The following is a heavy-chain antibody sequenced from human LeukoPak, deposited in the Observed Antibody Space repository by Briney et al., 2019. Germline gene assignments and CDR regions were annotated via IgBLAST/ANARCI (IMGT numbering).Heavy chain of an antibody. CDR1: GFTFSSYA. V-gene: IGHV3-23*01. D-gene: IGHD5-18*01. CDR2: ISGSGGST. J-gene: IGHJ4*02. Sequence: GGSLRLSCAASGFTFSSYAMSWVRQAPGKGLEWVSAISGSGGSTYYADSVKGRFTISRDNSKNTLYLQMNSLRAEDTAVYYCAKAGGYSYGSSSDCWGQGTLVTVSS. CDR3: AKAGGYSYGSSSDC.